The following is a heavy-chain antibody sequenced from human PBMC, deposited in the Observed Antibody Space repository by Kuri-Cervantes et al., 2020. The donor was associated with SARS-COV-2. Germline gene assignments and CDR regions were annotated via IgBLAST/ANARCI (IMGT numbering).Heavy chain of an antibody. J-gene: IGHJ4*02. CDR3: ARITYYYDSSGYYASGIDY. CDR1: GFSLSTSGMC. CDR2: IDWDDDK. Sequence: SGPTLVKPTQTLTLTCTFSGFSLSTSGMCVSWIRQPPGKAPEWLALIDWDDDKYYSTSLKTRLTISKDTSKNQVVLTMTNMDPVDTATYYCARITYYYDSSGYYASGIDYWGQGTLVTVSS. V-gene: IGHV2-70*01. D-gene: IGHD3-22*01.